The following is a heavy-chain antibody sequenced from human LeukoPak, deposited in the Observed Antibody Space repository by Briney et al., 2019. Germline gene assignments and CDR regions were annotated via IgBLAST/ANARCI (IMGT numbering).Heavy chain of an antibody. J-gene: IGHJ4*02. CDR1: GFTFSSYG. V-gene: IGHV3-30*18. CDR3: AKDRYYYDSSGYSLCD. Sequence: GGSLRLSCAASGFTFSSYGMHWVRQAPGKGLEWGAVISYDGSNKYYADSVKGRFTISRDNSKNMLYLQMNSLRAEDTAVYYCAKDRYYYDSSGYSLCDWGQGTLVTVSS. D-gene: IGHD3-22*01. CDR2: ISYDGSNK.